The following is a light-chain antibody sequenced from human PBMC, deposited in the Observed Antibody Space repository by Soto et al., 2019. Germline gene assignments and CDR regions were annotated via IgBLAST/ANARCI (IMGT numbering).Light chain of an antibody. CDR2: SND. Sequence: QSVLTQPPSASGTPGQRVTISCSGSSSNIGRNTVNWYQQFPGTAPKLLIYSNDQRPSGVPDRFSASKSGTSASLAISGLQSEDEADYYCAAWDDSLNGSVFGTGTKLTVI. J-gene: IGLJ1*01. CDR1: SSNIGRNT. CDR3: AAWDDSLNGSV. V-gene: IGLV1-44*01.